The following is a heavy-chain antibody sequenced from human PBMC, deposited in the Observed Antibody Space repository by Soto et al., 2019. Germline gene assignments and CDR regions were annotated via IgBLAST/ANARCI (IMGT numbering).Heavy chain of an antibody. CDR2: ISSSSSTI. Sequence: EVQLVESGGGLVQPGGSLRLSCAASGFTFSSYSMNWVRQAPGKGLEWVSYISSSSSTIYYADSVKGRFTISRDNAKNSLYLQMNSLRAEDTAVYYCARDFGSSWYAVWFDPWGQGTLVTVSS. V-gene: IGHV3-48*01. CDR1: GFTFSSYS. J-gene: IGHJ5*02. CDR3: ARDFGSSWYAVWFDP. D-gene: IGHD6-13*01.